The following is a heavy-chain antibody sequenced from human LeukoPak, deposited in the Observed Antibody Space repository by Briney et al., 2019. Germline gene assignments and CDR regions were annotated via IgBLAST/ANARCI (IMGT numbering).Heavy chain of an antibody. V-gene: IGHV4-30-2*01. CDR3: ASYDSSGYHDAFDI. D-gene: IGHD3-22*01. J-gene: IGHJ3*02. CDR2: IYHSGST. Sequence: SQTLSLTCAVSGGSISSGGYSWGWIRQPPGKGLEWIGYIYHSGSTYYNPSLKSRVTISVDRSKNQFSLKLSSVTAADTAVYYCASYDSSGYHDAFDIWGQGTMVTVSS. CDR1: GGSISSGGYS.